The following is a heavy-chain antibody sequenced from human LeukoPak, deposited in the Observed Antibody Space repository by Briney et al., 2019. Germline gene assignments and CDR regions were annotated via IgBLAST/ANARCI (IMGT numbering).Heavy chain of an antibody. CDR3: ARIVAYGDYAPFDY. CDR1: GFTFSDYY. J-gene: IGHJ4*02. V-gene: IGHV3-11*04. CDR2: ISSSGSTI. Sequence: GGSLRLSCAASGFTFSDYYMSWIRQAPGKGLEWVSYISSSGSTIYYADSVKGRFTISRDNSKNTLYLQMNSLRAEDTAVYYCARIVAYGDYAPFDYWGQGTLVAVSS. D-gene: IGHD4-17*01.